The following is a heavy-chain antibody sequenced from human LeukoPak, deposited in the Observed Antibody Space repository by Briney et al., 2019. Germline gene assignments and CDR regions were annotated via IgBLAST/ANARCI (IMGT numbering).Heavy chain of an antibody. CDR3: ARDRGAYCGGDCYLGFDY. CDR2: IAGSSGYI. CDR1: GFTFSSYT. J-gene: IGHJ4*01. V-gene: IGHV3-21*01. Sequence: GGTLRLSCAASGFTFSSYTMNWVRQAPGKGLEWVSSIAGSSGYISYADSVKGRFTISRDNAKKSLYLQMTSLTAEDTAVYYCARDRGAYCGGDCYLGFDYWGRGTLVTVSS. D-gene: IGHD2-21*02.